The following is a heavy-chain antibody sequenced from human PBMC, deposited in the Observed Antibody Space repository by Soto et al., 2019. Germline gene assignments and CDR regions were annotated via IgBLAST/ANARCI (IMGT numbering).Heavy chain of an antibody. D-gene: IGHD3-22*01. J-gene: IGHJ6*02. CDR2: IYHSGST. CDR3: ARDMYYYDSSGYYPSNRGMDV. CDR1: GGSISSSNW. Sequence: SETLSLTCAVSGGSISSSNWWSWVRQPPGKGLEWIGEIYHSGSTNYNPSLKSRVTISVDKSKNQFSLKLSSVTAADTAVYYCARDMYYYDSSGYYPSNRGMDVWGQGTTVT. V-gene: IGHV4-4*02.